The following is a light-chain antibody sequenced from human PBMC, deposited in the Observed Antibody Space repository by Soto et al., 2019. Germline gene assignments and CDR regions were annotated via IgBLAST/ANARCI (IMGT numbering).Light chain of an antibody. Sequence: QSALTQPASVSGSPGQSITISCTGTSSDIGGYNYVAWYQQHLGKAPKLIIYNVAVRPSGVSNRFPGSKSGNTASLAISGLQPEDEAHYYCSSYTGASALYVFGTGTKVTVL. CDR2: NVA. CDR1: SSDIGGYNY. J-gene: IGLJ1*01. CDR3: SSYTGASALYV. V-gene: IGLV2-14*03.